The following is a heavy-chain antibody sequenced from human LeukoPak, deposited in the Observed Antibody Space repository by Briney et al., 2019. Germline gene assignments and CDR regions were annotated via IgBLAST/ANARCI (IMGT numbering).Heavy chain of an antibody. CDR3: AGGHRNPVY. V-gene: IGHV4-34*01. CDR1: GGSFSGYY. J-gene: IGHJ4*02. Sequence: PSETLSLTCAVYGGSFSGYYWSWIRQPPGKGLEWIGEINHSGSTNYNPSLKSRVTISVDTSKNQFSLKLSSVTAADTAVYYCAGGHRNPVYWGQGTLVTVSS. CDR2: INHSGST.